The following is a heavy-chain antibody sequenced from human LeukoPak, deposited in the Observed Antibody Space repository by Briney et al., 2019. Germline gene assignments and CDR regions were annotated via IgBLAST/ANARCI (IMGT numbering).Heavy chain of an antibody. Sequence: GGSLRLSCAASGFPFSSYAMNWVRQAPGKGLEWVSVIAGSDGFTQYADSVKGRFTISRDDSKNTVYLQMNRLRVEDTALYYCVRSLDYWGQGTLVTVSS. CDR1: GFPFSSYA. J-gene: IGHJ4*02. CDR2: IAGSDGFT. V-gene: IGHV3-23*01. CDR3: VRSLDY.